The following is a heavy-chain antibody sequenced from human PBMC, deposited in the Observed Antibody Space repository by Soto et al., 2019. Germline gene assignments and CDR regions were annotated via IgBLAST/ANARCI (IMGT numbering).Heavy chain of an antibody. CDR3: ARAGYCSGGSCSSDWFDP. J-gene: IGHJ5*02. CDR2: IIPMFGTA. Sequence: QVQLVQSGAEVKKPGSSVKVSCKASGGTFSSYTISWVRQAPGQGLEWMGGIIPMFGTAKYAQKFQGRVTITADESTSTAYMELSSLRSEDTAVYYCARAGYCSGGSCSSDWFDPWGQGTLVTVSS. CDR1: GGTFSSYT. V-gene: IGHV1-69*01. D-gene: IGHD2-15*01.